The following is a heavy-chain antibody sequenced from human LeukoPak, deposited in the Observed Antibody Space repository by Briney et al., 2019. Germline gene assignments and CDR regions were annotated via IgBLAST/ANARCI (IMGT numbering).Heavy chain of an antibody. J-gene: IGHJ6*02. CDR1: GFTVSSNY. Sequence: GGSLRLSCAASGFTVSSNYMSWVRQAPGKGLEWVSVIYSGGSTYYADSVKGRFTISRDNSKNTLYLQMNSLRAEDTAVYYCARTRDARYYYGMDVWGQGTTVTVSS. V-gene: IGHV3-53*01. CDR3: ARTRDARYYYGMDV. CDR2: IYSGGST.